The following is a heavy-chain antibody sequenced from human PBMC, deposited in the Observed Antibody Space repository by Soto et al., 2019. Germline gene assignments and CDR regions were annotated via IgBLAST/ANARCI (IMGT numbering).Heavy chain of an antibody. CDR3: ATNSGWYSRWFDP. V-gene: IGHV4-39*01. D-gene: IGHD6-19*01. Sequence: SETLSLTCTVSGGSISSSSYYWGWIRQPPGKGLEWIGSIYYSGSTYYNPSLKSRVTISVDTSKNQFSLKLSSVTAADTAVYYCATNSGWYSRWFDPWGQGTLVTVSS. J-gene: IGHJ5*02. CDR2: IYYSGST. CDR1: GGSISSSSYY.